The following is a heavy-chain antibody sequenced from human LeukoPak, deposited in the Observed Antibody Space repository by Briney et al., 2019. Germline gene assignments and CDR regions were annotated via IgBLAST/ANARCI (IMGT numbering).Heavy chain of an antibody. D-gene: IGHD3-10*01. CDR2: MNPNSGNT. Sequence: ASVKVSCKASGYTFTSYDINWVRQATGQGLEWMGWMNPNSGNTGYAQKFQGRVTMTRNTSISTAYMELSSLRSEDTAVYYCARVGVSGGSGSYFDFDYWGQGTLVTVSS. J-gene: IGHJ4*02. V-gene: IGHV1-8*01. CDR1: GYTFTSYD. CDR3: ARVGVSGGSGSYFDFDY.